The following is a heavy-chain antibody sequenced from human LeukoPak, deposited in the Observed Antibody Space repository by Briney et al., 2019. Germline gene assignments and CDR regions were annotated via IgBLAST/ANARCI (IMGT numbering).Heavy chain of an antibody. CDR2: IYPGDSDT. D-gene: IGHD3-16*01. Sequence: GESLKISCKGSGYSFTSYWIAWVRQMPGEGLEWVGIIYPGDSDTRYSPSFQGQVTFSADRSITTAYLQWSSLQASDTAMYYCARRGPRGRASPWGFDYWGQGTLVTVSS. J-gene: IGHJ4*02. V-gene: IGHV5-51*01. CDR1: GYSFTSYW. CDR3: ARRGPRGRASPWGFDY.